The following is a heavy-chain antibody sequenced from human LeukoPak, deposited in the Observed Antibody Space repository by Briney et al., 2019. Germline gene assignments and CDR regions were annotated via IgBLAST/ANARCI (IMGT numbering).Heavy chain of an antibody. CDR2: IKQDGSEK. J-gene: IGHJ4*02. CDR3: AREGDY. Sequence: GGSLRLSCAASGFTFSSYGMSWVRQAPGKGLEWVANIKQDGSEKNYVDSVKGRFTISRDNAKNSLYLQMNSLRAEDTAVYYCAREGDYWGQGTLVTVSS. V-gene: IGHV3-7*01. CDR1: GFTFSSYG.